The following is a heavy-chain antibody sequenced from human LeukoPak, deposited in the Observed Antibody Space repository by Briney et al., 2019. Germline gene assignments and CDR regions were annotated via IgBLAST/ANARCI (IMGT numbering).Heavy chain of an antibody. J-gene: IGHJ4*02. CDR1: GGSFSGYY. Sequence: PSETLSLICAVYGGSFSGYYWSWIRQPPGKGLEWIGEINHSGSTNYNPSLKSRVTISVDTSKNQFSLKLNSVTAADTAVYYCALDSTRGGPSVYWGQGTLVTVSS. D-gene: IGHD1/OR15-1a*01. CDR2: INHSGST. V-gene: IGHV4-34*01. CDR3: ALDSTRGGPSVY.